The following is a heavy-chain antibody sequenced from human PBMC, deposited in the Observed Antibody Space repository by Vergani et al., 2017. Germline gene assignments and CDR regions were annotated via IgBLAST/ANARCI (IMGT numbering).Heavy chain of an antibody. CDR3: ARRVPFSAFEGQMLCYGLDV. J-gene: IGHJ6*02. D-gene: IGHD2-2*01. CDR1: GFTFDDYA. CDR2: ISWNSGSI. V-gene: IGHV3-9*01. Sequence: EVQLVESGGGLVQPGRSLRLSCAASGFTFDDYAMHWVRQAPGKGLEWVSGISWNSGSIGYADSVKGRFTISRDNAKTSLYLQMNSLRAEDTALYYWARRVPFSAFEGQMLCYGLDVWGQGTTVTVSS.